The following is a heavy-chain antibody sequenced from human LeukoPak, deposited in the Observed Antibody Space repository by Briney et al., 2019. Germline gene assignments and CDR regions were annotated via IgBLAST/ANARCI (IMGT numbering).Heavy chain of an antibody. Sequence: GESLKISCQGSGYNFPIYWIGWVRQMPGQGLEWMGIIYPGDSDTTYSPSFQGQVTISADKSISTAYLQWSSLKASDTAMYYCAKLVAPTTEYYFDYWGQGTLVTVSS. CDR1: GYNFPIYW. CDR3: AKLVAPTTEYYFDY. J-gene: IGHJ4*02. V-gene: IGHV5-51*01. CDR2: IYPGDSDT. D-gene: IGHD6-6*01.